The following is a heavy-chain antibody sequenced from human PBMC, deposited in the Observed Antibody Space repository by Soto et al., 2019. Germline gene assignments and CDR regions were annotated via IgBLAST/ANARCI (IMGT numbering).Heavy chain of an antibody. CDR1: GGSLTSGDFY. D-gene: IGHD2-8*02. CDR2: IHYSGST. J-gene: IGHJ4*02. Sequence: PSETLSLTCRVSGGSLTSGDFYWNWIRQTPGKGLEWIVYIHYSGSTSYNPAVVSRASISVDMSQNQFSLKLNSLTAADTAVYFCARDVGAGDTGGLFDSWGQGVLVTVSS. V-gene: IGHV4-30-4*01. CDR3: ARDVGAGDTGGLFDS.